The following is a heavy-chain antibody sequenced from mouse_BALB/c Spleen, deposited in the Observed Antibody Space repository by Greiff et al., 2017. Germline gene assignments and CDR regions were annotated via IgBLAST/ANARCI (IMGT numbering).Heavy chain of an antibody. CDR1: GFTFSSYG. V-gene: IGHV5-6*01. D-gene: IGHD2-4*01. J-gene: IGHJ2*01. CDR2: LSSGGSYT. Sequence: EVNVVESGGDLVKPGGSLKLSCAASGFTFSSYGMSWVRQTPDKRLEWVATLSSGGSYTYYPASVKGRFTISRDTAKNTLYQQMSSLKSEDTAMYDCARHEEDDDDDAFFDDWGEGTTLTVSS. CDR3: ARHEEDDDDDAFFDD.